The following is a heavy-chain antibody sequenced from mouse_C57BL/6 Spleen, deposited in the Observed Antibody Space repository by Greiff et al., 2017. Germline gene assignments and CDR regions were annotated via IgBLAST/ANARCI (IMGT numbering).Heavy chain of an antibody. V-gene: IGHV1-4*01. D-gene: IGHD2-1*01. J-gene: IGHJ4*01. CDR3: ARYHYGNYSYAMDY. Sequence: VMLVESGAELARPGASVKMSCKASGYTFTSYTMHWVKQRPGQGLEWIGYINPSSGYTKYNQKFKDKATLTADKSSSTAYMQLSSLTSEDSAVYYCARYHYGNYSYAMDYWGQGTSVTVSS. CDR1: GYTFTSYT. CDR2: INPSSGYT.